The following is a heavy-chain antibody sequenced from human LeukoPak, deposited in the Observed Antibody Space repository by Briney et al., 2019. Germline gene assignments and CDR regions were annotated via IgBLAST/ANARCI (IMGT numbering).Heavy chain of an antibody. CDR1: GGSISSFY. D-gene: IGHD2-2*01. Sequence: PSETLSLTCTVSGGSISSFYWSWIRQPPGKGLEWIGYIHYSGSTTYNPSLKGRVTISADTSKNKFSLKLTSVTAADTAVYYCARAHDCSSAGCSYYSYYMDVWGKGTTVTVSS. CDR3: ARAHDCSSAGCSYYSYYMDV. J-gene: IGHJ6*03. V-gene: IGHV4-59*01. CDR2: IHYSGST.